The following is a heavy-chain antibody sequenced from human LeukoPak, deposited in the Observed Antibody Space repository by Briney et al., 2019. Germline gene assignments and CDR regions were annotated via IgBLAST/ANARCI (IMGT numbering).Heavy chain of an antibody. CDR1: GFTFSSYS. Sequence: GGSLRLSCAASGFTFSSYSMNWVRQAPGKGLEWVSSISSSSSYIYYADSVKGRFTISRDNSKNTLYLQMSSLRTEDTAIYYCAKDVVPDSGWDLDYWGQGTLVTVSS. CDR3: AKDVVPDSGWDLDY. J-gene: IGHJ4*02. CDR2: ISSSSSYI. D-gene: IGHD6-19*01. V-gene: IGHV3-21*04.